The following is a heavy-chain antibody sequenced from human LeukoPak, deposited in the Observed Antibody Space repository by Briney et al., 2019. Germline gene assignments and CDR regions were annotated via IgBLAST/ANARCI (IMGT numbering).Heavy chain of an antibody. CDR3: ERDRQVPAVVDY. V-gene: IGHV3-11*01. J-gene: IGHJ4*02. D-gene: IGHD2-2*01. CDR1: GFTLSDWY. CDR2: ISSSGNTI. Sequence: RAGGSLRLSCAVSGFTLSDWYMSWIRQAPGKGLEWVSFISSSGNTIYDADSVKRRFTVSRDHANNSLFLQMNSLRAEDTAVYYCERDRQVPAVVDYWGQGTLVAVSP.